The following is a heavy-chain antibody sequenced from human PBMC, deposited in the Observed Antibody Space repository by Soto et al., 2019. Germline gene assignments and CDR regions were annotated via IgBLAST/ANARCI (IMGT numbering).Heavy chain of an antibody. D-gene: IGHD3-10*01. CDR1: GYTFTSYA. V-gene: IGHV1-3*01. Sequence: QVQLVQSGAEVKKPGASVKVSCKASGYTFTSYAMHWVRQAPGQRLEWMGWINAGNGNTKYSQKFQGRVTITRDKSASTAYMELSSLRSEDTAVYYCARTYGSGKFSAFDIWGQGTMVTVSS. CDR2: INAGNGNT. CDR3: ARTYGSGKFSAFDI. J-gene: IGHJ3*02.